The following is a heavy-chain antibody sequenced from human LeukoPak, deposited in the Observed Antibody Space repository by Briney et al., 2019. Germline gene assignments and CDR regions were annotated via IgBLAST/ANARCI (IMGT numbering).Heavy chain of an antibody. CDR2: ISSSTSHI. V-gene: IGHV3-21*01. CDR3: ASSSSWSMDFDY. J-gene: IGHJ4*02. CDR1: GITFSSYT. D-gene: IGHD6-13*01. Sequence: GGSLRLSCVVSGITFSSYTMNWVRQAPGEGLQWVSSISSSTSHIDYADSVKGRFTIARDNAKKSLYLQMNSLRAEDTAVYYCASSSSWSMDFDYWGQGTLVIVSS.